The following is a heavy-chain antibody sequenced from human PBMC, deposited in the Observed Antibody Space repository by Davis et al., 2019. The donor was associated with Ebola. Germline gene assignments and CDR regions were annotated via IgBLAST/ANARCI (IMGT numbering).Heavy chain of an antibody. CDR2: ISSSGNTI. V-gene: IGHV3-48*04. Sequence: GGSLRLSCAASGFTFSSYSMNWVRQAPGKGLEWVSYISSSGNTIYSADSVKGRFTISRDNAKNSLYLQMNSLAAEDTAVYYCAREGSLIDYWGQGTLVTVSS. CDR1: GFTFSSYS. J-gene: IGHJ4*02. CDR3: AREGSLIDY.